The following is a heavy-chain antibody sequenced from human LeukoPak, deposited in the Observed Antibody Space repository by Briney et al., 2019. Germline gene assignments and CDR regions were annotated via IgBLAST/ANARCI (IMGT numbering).Heavy chain of an antibody. V-gene: IGHV3-7*01. J-gene: IGHJ3*02. D-gene: IGHD2-8*01. CDR1: GFTFSSYW. CDR2: IKQDGSEK. Sequence: GGSLRLSCAASGFTFSSYWMSWVRQAPGKGLEWVANIKQDGSEKYYVDSVKGRFTISRDNAKNSLYLQMNSLRAEDTAVYYCARDLMVYAIGDAFDIWGQGTMVTVSS. CDR3: ARDLMVYAIGDAFDI.